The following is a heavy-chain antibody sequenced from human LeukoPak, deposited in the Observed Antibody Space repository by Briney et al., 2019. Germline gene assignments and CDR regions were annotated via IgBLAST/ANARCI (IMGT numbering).Heavy chain of an antibody. CDR3: ARGQSSWYFSVDY. J-gene: IGHJ4*02. CDR2: ISYDGSNK. Sequence: PGGSLRLSCAASGFTFSSYAMHXVRQAPGKGLXXXAVISYDGSNKYYADSVKGRFTISRDNSKNTLYLQMNSLRAEDTAVYYCARGQSSWYFSVDYWGQGTLVTVSS. D-gene: IGHD6-13*01. V-gene: IGHV3-30-3*01. CDR1: GFTFSSYA.